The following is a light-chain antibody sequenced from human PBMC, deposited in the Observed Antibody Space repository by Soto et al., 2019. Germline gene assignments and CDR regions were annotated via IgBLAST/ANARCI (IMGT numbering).Light chain of an antibody. V-gene: IGKV3D-15*01. CDR2: GAS. CDR1: QSVSSN. CDR3: QQHNNWPPIN. Sequence: EIVMTQSPATLSVSPLERATLSCRASQSVSSNLAWYQQKPGQAPRLLIYGASTRATGIPARFSGSGSGTEFTLTISSLQSEDFAVYYCQQHNNWPPINFGQGTRLEIK. J-gene: IGKJ5*01.